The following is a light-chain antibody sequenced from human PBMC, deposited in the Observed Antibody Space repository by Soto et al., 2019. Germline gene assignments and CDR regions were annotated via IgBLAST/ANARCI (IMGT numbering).Light chain of an antibody. J-gene: IGKJ4*01. Sequence: DIPMTQSPSVMSASVGDTVTITCRASQGINYYLAWFQHQPGKVPKRLIYAASDLESGVPSRFSGSGSGTEFTLTISSLQPADFATYYCLQHSTYPATFGGGTKVEIK. CDR3: LQHSTYPAT. CDR1: QGINYY. CDR2: AAS. V-gene: IGKV1-17*03.